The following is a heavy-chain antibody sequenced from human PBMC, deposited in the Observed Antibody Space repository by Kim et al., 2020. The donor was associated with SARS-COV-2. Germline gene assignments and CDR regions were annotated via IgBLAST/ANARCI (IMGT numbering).Heavy chain of an antibody. CDR3: AKDGRLGWTPATWFDP. Sequence: GGSLRLSCAASGFTFSSYGMHWVRQAPGKGLEWVAVISYDGSNKYYADSVKGRFTISRDNSKNTLYLQMNSLRAEDTAVYYCAKDGRLGWTPATWFDPWGQGTLVTVSS. J-gene: IGHJ5*02. D-gene: IGHD3-16*01. CDR2: ISYDGSNK. CDR1: GFTFSSYG. V-gene: IGHV3-30*18.